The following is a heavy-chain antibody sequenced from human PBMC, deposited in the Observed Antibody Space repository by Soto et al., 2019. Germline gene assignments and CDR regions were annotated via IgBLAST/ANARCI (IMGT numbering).Heavy chain of an antibody. CDR2: ISSSGSTI. J-gene: IGHJ6*02. Sequence: PGGSLRLSCAASGFTFSSYEMNWVRQSPGKGLEWVSYISSSGSTIYYADSVKGRFTISRDSAKNSLYLQMNSLRAEDTAVYYCARAEAYCSGGSCYSGFYYYGMDVWGQGTTVTVSS. CDR3: ARAEAYCSGGSCYSGFYYYGMDV. V-gene: IGHV3-48*03. D-gene: IGHD2-15*01. CDR1: GFTFSSYE.